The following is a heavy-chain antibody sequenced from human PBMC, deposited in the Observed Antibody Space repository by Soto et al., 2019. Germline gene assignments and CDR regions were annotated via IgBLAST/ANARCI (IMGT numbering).Heavy chain of an antibody. D-gene: IGHD6-13*01. CDR3: ARGYSSSWYDPYYFVY. V-gene: IGHV3-7*03. CDR2: IKQDGSEK. CDR1: GFTFSSYW. J-gene: IGHJ4*02. Sequence: EVQLVESGGGLGQPGGSLRLSCAASGFTFSSYWMSWVRQAPGKGLEWVANIKQDGSEKYYVDSVKGRFTISRDNAKNSLYLQMNSLRSEDTAVYYCARGYSSSWYDPYYFVYWGQGTLVTVSS.